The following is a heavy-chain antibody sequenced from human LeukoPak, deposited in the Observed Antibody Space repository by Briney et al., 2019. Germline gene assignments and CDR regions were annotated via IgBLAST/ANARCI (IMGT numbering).Heavy chain of an antibody. J-gene: IGHJ4*02. CDR2: VSAGGHTT. D-gene: IGHD2-21*02. V-gene: IGHV3-23*01. Sequence: PGGSLRLSCAGSGFTFSNYGMSWVRQAPGKGLEWVSSVSAGGHTTYYADSLKGRFTVSRDNSKNTLYLQMNTLRAEDTAVYYCAFRPVAFCDGDCYPYYFDHWGQGTLVTVSS. CDR3: AFRPVAFCDGDCYPYYFDH. CDR1: GFTFSNYG.